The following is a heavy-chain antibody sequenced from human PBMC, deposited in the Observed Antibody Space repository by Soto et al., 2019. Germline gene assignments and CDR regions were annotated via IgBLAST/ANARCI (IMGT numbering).Heavy chain of an antibody. V-gene: IGHV4-31*03. J-gene: IGHJ5*02. Sequence: SETLSLTCTVSGGSISSGGYYWSWIRQHPGKGLEWIGYIYYSGSTYYNPSLKSRVTISVDTSKNQFSLKLSSVTAEDTAVYYCARVLVFYGGFDPWGQGILVTVSS. CDR3: ARVLVFYGGFDP. CDR2: IYYSGST. CDR1: GGSISSGGYY. D-gene: IGHD2-21*02.